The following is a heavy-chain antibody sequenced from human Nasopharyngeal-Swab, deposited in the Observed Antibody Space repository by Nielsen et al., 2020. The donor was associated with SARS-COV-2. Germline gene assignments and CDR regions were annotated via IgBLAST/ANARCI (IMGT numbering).Heavy chain of an antibody. J-gene: IGHJ6*02. CDR1: GGTFSSYA. Sequence: SVKVSCKASGGTFSSYAISWVRQAPGQGLEWMGRIIPILGIANYAQKFQGRVTITADKSTSTAYMELSSLRSEDTAVYYCATGAAVAGTPNSYYYYYGMDVWGQGTTVTVSS. CDR3: ATGAAVAGTPNSYYYYYGMDV. V-gene: IGHV1-69*04. CDR2: IIPILGIA. D-gene: IGHD6-19*01.